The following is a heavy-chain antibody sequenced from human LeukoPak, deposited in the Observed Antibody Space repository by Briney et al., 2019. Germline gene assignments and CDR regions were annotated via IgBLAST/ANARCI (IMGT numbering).Heavy chain of an antibody. Sequence: PSETLSLTCTVSGGSISSYYWSWIRQPPGKGLEWIGYTYTSGSTNYNPSLKSRVTISVGTSKNQFSLKLSSVTAADTAVYYCARRRAGTIFGGYFDYWGQGTLVTVSS. CDR1: GGSISSYY. CDR3: ARRRAGTIFGGYFDY. CDR2: TYTSGST. D-gene: IGHD3-3*01. V-gene: IGHV4-4*09. J-gene: IGHJ4*02.